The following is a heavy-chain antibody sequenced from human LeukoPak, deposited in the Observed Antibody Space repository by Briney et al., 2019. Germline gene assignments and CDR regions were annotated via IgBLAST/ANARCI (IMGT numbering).Heavy chain of an antibody. CDR3: ARTTAAAGRNWFDP. Sequence: SETLSLTCTVSGGSISSYYWSWIRQPAGKGLEWIGRIHTSGSTNYNPSLKSRVTMSVDTSKNQFSLQLNSVTPEDTAVYYCARTTAAAGRNWFDPWGQGTLVTVSS. D-gene: IGHD6-13*01. J-gene: IGHJ5*02. CDR2: IHTSGST. CDR1: GGSISSYY. V-gene: IGHV4-4*07.